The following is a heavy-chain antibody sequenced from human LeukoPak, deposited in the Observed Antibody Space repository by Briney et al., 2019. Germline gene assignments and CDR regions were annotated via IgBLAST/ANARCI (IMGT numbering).Heavy chain of an antibody. CDR1: GFTFSDYY. J-gene: IGHJ3*02. V-gene: IGHV3-11*04. D-gene: IGHD2-21*02. Sequence: GGSLRLSCAASGFTFSDYYMSWIRQAPGKGLEWVSYIRSSGSTIYYAASVKGRFTISRDNAKNSLYLQMNSLRAEDTAVYYCARFPCGGDCSRDVAFDIWGQGTMVTVSS. CDR2: IRSSGSTI. CDR3: ARFPCGGDCSRDVAFDI.